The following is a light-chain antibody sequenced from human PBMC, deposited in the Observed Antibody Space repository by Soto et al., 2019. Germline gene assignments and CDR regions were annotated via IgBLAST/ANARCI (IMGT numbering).Light chain of an antibody. CDR2: DVN. CDR1: SSDVDGYNY. J-gene: IGLJ2*01. CDR3: SSFTISRNTVI. Sequence: QCALTQPASVSGSPGQSITISCTGTSSDVDGYNYVSWYQYHPGKAPKLMIYDVNNRPSGVSNRFSGSKSGNTASLTISGLQAEDEADYYCSSFTISRNTVIFGGGTKVTVL. V-gene: IGLV2-14*01.